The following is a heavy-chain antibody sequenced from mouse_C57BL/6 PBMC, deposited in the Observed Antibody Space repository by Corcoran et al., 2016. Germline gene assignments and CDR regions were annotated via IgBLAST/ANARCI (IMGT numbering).Heavy chain of an antibody. CDR3: ARLSTTVVATRYFDV. D-gene: IGHD1-1*01. J-gene: IGHJ1*03. CDR2: INPYNGGT. Sequence: EVQLQQSGPVLVKPGASVKMSCKASGYTFTDYYMNWVKQSHGKSLEWIGVINPYNGGTSFNQKFKGKATLTVDKSSSTAYMALNSLTSEDSAVYDCARLSTTVVATRYFDVWGTGTTVSGSS. CDR1: GYTFTDYY. V-gene: IGHV1-19*01.